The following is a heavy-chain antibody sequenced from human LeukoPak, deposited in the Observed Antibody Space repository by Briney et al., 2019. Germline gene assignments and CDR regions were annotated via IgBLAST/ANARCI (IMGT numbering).Heavy chain of an antibody. Sequence: PGGSLRLSCVASGFTFSSYSMDWVRQAPGKGLEWVSYMSRSGNSIYYADSVKGRFTISRDNAKNSLYLQMNSLRAEDTAVYYCARDRSTAVVDAWGFFDYWGQGTLVTVSS. CDR2: MSRSGNSI. D-gene: IGHD6-19*01. CDR1: GFTFSSYS. V-gene: IGHV3-48*01. J-gene: IGHJ4*02. CDR3: ARDRSTAVVDAWGFFDY.